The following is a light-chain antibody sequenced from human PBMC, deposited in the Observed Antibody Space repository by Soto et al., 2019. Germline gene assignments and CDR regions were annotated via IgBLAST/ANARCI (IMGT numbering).Light chain of an antibody. J-gene: IGKJ1*01. Sequence: AIRMTQSPSSLSASTGDRVTITCRASQGISSYLACYQQKPGHAPNLLIYYASTLLSGVPSRFRGSGSGTDLPLTISCLQSDVFLTYCFLQYHSYPRTFVRVNKMEIK. CDR2: YAS. V-gene: IGKV1-8*01. CDR3: LQYHSYPRT. CDR1: QGISSY.